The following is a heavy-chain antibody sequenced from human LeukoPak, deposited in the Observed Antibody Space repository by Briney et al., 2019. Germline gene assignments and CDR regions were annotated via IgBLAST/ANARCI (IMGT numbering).Heavy chain of an antibody. CDR1: GASISSSTFY. D-gene: IGHD3-22*01. Sequence: PSETLSLTCTVSGASISSSTFYWGWIRQPPGKGLEWIGSIYYSGSTYYNPSLKSRVTISVDTSKNQFSLKLSSVTAADTAVYYCARDNYDNTAIGDWFDPWGQGTLVTVSS. CDR3: ARDNYDNTAIGDWFDP. CDR2: IYYSGST. V-gene: IGHV4-39*07. J-gene: IGHJ5*02.